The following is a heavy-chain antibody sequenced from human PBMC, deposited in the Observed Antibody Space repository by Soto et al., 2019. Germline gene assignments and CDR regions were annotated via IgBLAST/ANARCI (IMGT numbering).Heavy chain of an antibody. D-gene: IGHD5-18*01. V-gene: IGHV4-59*01. CDR3: ARDNGYSYGYTLDH. CDR2: IYYSGST. J-gene: IGHJ4*02. CDR1: GVSISSYY. Sequence: SETLSLTCPVSGVSISSYYWSWIRQPPGKGLEWIGYIYYSGSTNYNPSLKSRVTISVDTSKNQFSLKLSSVTASDTVVYYCARDNGYSYGYTLDHWGQGTLVTVS.